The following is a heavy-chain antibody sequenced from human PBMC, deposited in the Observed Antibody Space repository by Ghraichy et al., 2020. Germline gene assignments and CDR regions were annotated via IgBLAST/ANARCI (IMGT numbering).Heavy chain of an antibody. J-gene: IGHJ4*02. CDR1: GGSISSSSYF. Sequence: SETLSLTCTVSGGSISSSSYFWGWIRQPPGKGLEWIGSIYYSGSTYYNPSLKSRVTISVDTSKNQFSLKVRSVTAADTAVYYCASSGSSLGEYYFDYWGRGTLVTVSS. CDR3: ASSGSSLGEYYFDY. CDR2: IYYSGST. D-gene: IGHD1-26*01. V-gene: IGHV4-39*01.